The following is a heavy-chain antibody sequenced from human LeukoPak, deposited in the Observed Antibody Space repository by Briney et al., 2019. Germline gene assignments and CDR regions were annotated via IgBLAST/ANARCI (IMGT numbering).Heavy chain of an antibody. V-gene: IGHV3-48*01. D-gene: IGHD1-26*01. CDR3: AREVGTPQAFDI. CDR1: RFTFSNYG. CDR2: INSRSSTI. J-gene: IGHJ3*02. Sequence: GGSLRLSCAASRFTFSNYGVNWVRQAPGKGLEWVSYINSRSSTIYYADSVRGRFTISRDNAKNSLYLRMNSLKAEDTAIYYCAREVGTPQAFDIWGQGTMVTVSS.